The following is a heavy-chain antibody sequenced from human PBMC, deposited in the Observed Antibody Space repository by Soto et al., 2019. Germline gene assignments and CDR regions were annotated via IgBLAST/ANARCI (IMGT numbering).Heavy chain of an antibody. CDR2: SIPIFGTA. CDR1: GGTFNNYP. Sequence: SVKVSCKATGGTFNNYPITWVRQAPGQGLEWMGGSIPIFGTANYAQKFQGRVTISVDESTSTAYMELSSLRSEDTAVYYCARGRGYSGDDHYYYFDMDVWGQGTTVTVSS. D-gene: IGHD5-12*01. V-gene: IGHV1-69*13. J-gene: IGHJ6*02. CDR3: ARGRGYSGDDHYYYFDMDV.